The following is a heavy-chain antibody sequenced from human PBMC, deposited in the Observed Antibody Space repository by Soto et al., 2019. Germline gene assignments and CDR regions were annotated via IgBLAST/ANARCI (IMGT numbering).Heavy chain of an antibody. CDR3: AKDTGRELDY. D-gene: IGHD1-1*01. J-gene: IGHJ4*02. CDR2: ISINGGTT. Sequence: PGGSLRLSCAASEFTFSNYAMSWVRQAPGKGLEWVSCISINGGTTYYADSVKGRFTISRDISKNTLVLQMSSLRAEDTAVYYCAKDTGRELDYWGQGTRVTVSS. CDR1: EFTFSNYA. V-gene: IGHV3-23*01.